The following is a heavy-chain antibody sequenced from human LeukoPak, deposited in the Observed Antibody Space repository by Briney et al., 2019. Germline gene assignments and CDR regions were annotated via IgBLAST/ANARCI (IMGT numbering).Heavy chain of an antibody. CDR2: ISSSSTAI. Sequence: PGGSLRLSCTASGSTFSDYSMTWVRQAPGKGLEWVSSISSSSTAIYSADSVKGRFTISRDNAKNLLYLQMNSLRAEDTAVYYCARTYYDILTGYNPYFDYWGQGILVTVSS. CDR1: GSTFSDYS. CDR3: ARTYYDILTGYNPYFDY. V-gene: IGHV3-21*01. J-gene: IGHJ4*02. D-gene: IGHD3-9*01.